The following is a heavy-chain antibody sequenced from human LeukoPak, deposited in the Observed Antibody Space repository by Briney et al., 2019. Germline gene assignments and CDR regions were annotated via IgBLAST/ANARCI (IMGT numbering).Heavy chain of an antibody. Sequence: PGGSLRLSCAASGFSFSGYWMTWVRQAPGKGLEWVANIKEDGTEKHYVDSVKGQFTISRDNAKNSLYLQMNSLRAEDTAVYYCATTDYGYSYGYDYWGQGTLVTVSS. J-gene: IGHJ4*02. CDR2: IKEDGTEK. D-gene: IGHD5-18*01. CDR1: GFSFSGYW. V-gene: IGHV3-7*01. CDR3: ATTDYGYSYGYDY.